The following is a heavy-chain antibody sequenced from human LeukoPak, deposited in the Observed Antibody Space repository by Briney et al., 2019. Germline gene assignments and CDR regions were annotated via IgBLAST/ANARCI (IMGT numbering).Heavy chain of an antibody. CDR3: ARRSGSYVFGFEDY. Sequence: GGSLRLSCAASGFTFSSYWMSWVRQAPGKGLEWVANIKQDGGGKYYVDSVKGRFTISRDNAKNSLYLQMNSLRAEDTAVYYCARRSGSYVFGFEDYWGQGTLVTVSS. CDR2: IKQDGGGK. J-gene: IGHJ4*02. D-gene: IGHD1-26*01. V-gene: IGHV3-7*01. CDR1: GFTFSSYW.